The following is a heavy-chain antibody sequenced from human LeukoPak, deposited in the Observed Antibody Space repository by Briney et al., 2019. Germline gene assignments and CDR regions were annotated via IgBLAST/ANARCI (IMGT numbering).Heavy chain of an antibody. CDR3: ARDDFVDYGGKWDY. Sequence: GASVKVSCKASGGTFSSYAISWVRQAPGQGLEWMGWISAYNGNTNYAQKLQGRVTMTTDTSTSTAYMELRSLRSDDTAVYYCARDDFVDYGGKWDYWGQGTLVTVSS. CDR1: GGTFSSYA. D-gene: IGHD4-23*01. J-gene: IGHJ4*02. CDR2: ISAYNGNT. V-gene: IGHV1-18*01.